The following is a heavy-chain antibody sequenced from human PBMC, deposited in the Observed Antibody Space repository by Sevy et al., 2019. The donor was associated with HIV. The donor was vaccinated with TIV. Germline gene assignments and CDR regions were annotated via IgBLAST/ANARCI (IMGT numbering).Heavy chain of an antibody. D-gene: IGHD4-17*01. CDR3: ERPLDYDLKRDAFDI. J-gene: IGHJ3*02. Sequence: GGSLRLSCAASGFTFSSYSMNWVRQAPGKGLVWVSYISSSSSTIYYADSVKGRFTISRDKANNSLYLQMNSMRYDATAEDYRERPLDYDLKRDAFDILGRESMATHSS. V-gene: IGHV3-48*02. CDR2: ISSSSSTI. CDR1: GFTFSSYS.